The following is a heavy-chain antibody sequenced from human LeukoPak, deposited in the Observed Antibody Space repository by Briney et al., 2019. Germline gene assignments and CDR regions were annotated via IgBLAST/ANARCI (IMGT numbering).Heavy chain of an antibody. Sequence: GGSLRLSCAASGFTFSNYGMNWVRQAPGKGLEWVSVIYSGGSTYYADSVKGRFTISRDNSKSTLYLQMNSLRAEDTAVYYCARANFYYWGQGALVTVSS. CDR3: ARANFYY. CDR2: IYSGGST. J-gene: IGHJ4*02. V-gene: IGHV3-66*02. CDR1: GFTFSNYG.